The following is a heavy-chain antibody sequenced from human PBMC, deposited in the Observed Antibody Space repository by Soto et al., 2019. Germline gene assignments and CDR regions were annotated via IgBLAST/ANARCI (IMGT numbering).Heavy chain of an antibody. CDR1: GGPLSSGSYY. CDR3: ARERGGYGLFDS. V-gene: IGHV4-61*01. D-gene: IGHD5-18*01. CDR2: IYYSGTT. J-gene: IGHJ4*02. Sequence: PSETLSLTCTFSGGPLSSGSYYLSWIRQSPGQGLEWIGYIYYSGTTKYNPSLRSRVTISIDRSNDQFSLNLKSVTAADTAVYYCARERGGYGLFDSWGQGTLVTVSS.